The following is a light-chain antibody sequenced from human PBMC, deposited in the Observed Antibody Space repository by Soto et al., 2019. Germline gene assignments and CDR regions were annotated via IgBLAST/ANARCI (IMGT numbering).Light chain of an antibody. Sequence: DIPMTQSPSSLSASVGDRVTITCRASQPVIKFLNWYQHKPGTAPKVLIHSASTLQSGVPSRFSGSGSGTDFTLTISNLQPEDIATYYCQQTYVIPRTFGPGTKVNLK. J-gene: IGKJ3*01. V-gene: IGKV1-39*01. CDR2: SAS. CDR1: QPVIKF. CDR3: QQTYVIPRT.